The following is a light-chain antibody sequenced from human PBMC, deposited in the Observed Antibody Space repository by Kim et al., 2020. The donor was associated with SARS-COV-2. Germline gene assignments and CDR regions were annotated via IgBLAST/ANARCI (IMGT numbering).Light chain of an antibody. CDR1: QSISDW. CDR2: KAS. J-gene: IGKJ2*01. Sequence: SVGGSVTNTCRVSQSISDWLAWCQQKTGEAPKLLIYKASSLESGVPSRFSGSGSGTEFTLTISSLQPDDFATYHCQQYNADSPYTFGQGTKLEI. V-gene: IGKV1-5*03. CDR3: QQYNADSPYT.